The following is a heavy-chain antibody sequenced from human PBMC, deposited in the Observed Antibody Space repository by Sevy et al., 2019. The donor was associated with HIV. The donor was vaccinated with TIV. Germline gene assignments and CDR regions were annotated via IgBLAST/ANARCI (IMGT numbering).Heavy chain of an antibody. CDR1: GFTFSSYS. V-gene: IGHV3-48*01. J-gene: IGHJ6*02. CDR3: ARPYCSSTSCYDDYYYYCMDV. D-gene: IGHD2-2*01. Sequence: GGSLRLSCAASGFTFSSYSMNWVRQAPGKGLEWVSYISSSSSTIYYADSVKGRFTISRDNAKNSLYLQMNSLRAEDTAVYYCARPYCSSTSCYDDYYYYCMDVWGQGTTVTVSS. CDR2: ISSSSSTI.